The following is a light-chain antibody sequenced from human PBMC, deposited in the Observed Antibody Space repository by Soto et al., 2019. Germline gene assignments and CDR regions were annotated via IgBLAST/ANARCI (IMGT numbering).Light chain of an antibody. CDR1: SSDIGGYYY. CDR3: ISDAGINIYV. V-gene: IGLV2-8*01. Sequence: QSALTQPPSASGSPGQSVTISCTGTSSDIGGYYYVSWYQQHPGKAPKLMIYEVSKRPSGVPGRFSGSKSGNTASLTISGLQTEDEADYYCISDAGINIYVFGTGTKLTVL. J-gene: IGLJ1*01. CDR2: EVS.